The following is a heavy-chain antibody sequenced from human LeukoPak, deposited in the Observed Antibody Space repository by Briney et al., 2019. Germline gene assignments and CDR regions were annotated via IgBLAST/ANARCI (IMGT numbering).Heavy chain of an antibody. CDR1: GASISGAGYY. CDR3: ATASSFGVYDF. J-gene: IGHJ4*02. D-gene: IGHD2-2*01. CDR2: VYYGEST. V-gene: IGHV4-39*01. Sequence: PSETLSLTCSVSGASISGAGYYWGWVRQSPGKGPEWIGSVYYGESTYYNPSLKGRVTISIDTSKNQFFLKLIYVTTADTAVYYCATASSFGVYDFWGLGTLVTVSS.